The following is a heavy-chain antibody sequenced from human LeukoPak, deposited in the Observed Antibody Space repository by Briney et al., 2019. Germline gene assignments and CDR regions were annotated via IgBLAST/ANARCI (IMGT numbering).Heavy chain of an antibody. D-gene: IGHD6-19*01. CDR1: GYTFTGYY. CDR2: INPNSGGT. V-gene: IGHV1-2*02. Sequence: ASVKVSCKASGYTFTGYYMHWVRQAPGQGLEWMGWINPNSGGTNYAQKFQGRVTMTRDTSISTAYMELSRLRSDNTAVYYCARIAVAGSYYYYGMDVWGQGTAVTVSS. CDR3: ARIAVAGSYYYYGMDV. J-gene: IGHJ6*02.